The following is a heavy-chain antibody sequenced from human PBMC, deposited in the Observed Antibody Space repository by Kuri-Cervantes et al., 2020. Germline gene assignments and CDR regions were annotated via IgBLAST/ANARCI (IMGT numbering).Heavy chain of an antibody. D-gene: IGHD6-19*01. CDR3: ARGYSSGSPY. V-gene: IGHV3-74*01. CDR2: TNSDGSTT. Sequence: GESLKTSCVASGFTLNNYWMHWVRQPPGKGLVWVSSTNSDGSTTNYADSVKGRFTNSRDSAKNTLYLQMNSLRAEDTAIYYCARGYSSGSPYWGQGTLVTVSS. CDR1: GFTLNNYW. J-gene: IGHJ4*02.